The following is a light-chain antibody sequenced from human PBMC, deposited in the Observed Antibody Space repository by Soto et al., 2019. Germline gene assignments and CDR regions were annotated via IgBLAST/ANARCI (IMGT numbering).Light chain of an antibody. V-gene: IGLV1-51*01. J-gene: IGLJ3*02. CDR2: DDT. CDR1: SSNIGDND. CDR3: GTWECSLGAGV. Sequence: QSALTQPPSVSAAPGQRVTISCSGKSSNIGDNDVAWFRHPQGTAPELLIYDDTKRPSGIPDRISGSKSGTSATLGISGTQTGDEAEQHCGTWECSLGAGVFGRGTKLTVL.